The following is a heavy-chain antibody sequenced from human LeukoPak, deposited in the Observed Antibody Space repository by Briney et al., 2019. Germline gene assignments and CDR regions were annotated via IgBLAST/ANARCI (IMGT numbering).Heavy chain of an antibody. CDR3: ARAWAATDIVFDY. CDR2: IYYSGST. J-gene: IGHJ4*02. CDR1: GGSISSGSYY. D-gene: IGHD5-12*01. V-gene: IGHV4-61*01. Sequence: SETLSLTCSVSGGSISSGSYYWSWIRQPPGKGLEWIGYIYYSGSTNYNPSLKSRVTISVDTSKNQFSLKLSSVTAADTAVYYCARAWAATDIVFDYWGQGTLVTVSS.